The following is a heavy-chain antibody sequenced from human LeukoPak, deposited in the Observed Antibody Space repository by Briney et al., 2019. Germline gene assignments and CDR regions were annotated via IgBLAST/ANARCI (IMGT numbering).Heavy chain of an antibody. Sequence: PGGSQRLSCAASGFTFSSYAMHWVRQAPGKGLEYVSAITSNGGSTYYANSVKGRFTVSRDNSKNTLFLQMGSLRAEDTAVYYCARGRSSGWHDFDYWGQGTLVTVSS. D-gene: IGHD6-19*01. CDR2: ITSNGGST. CDR3: ARGRSSGWHDFDY. V-gene: IGHV3-64*01. J-gene: IGHJ4*02. CDR1: GFTFSSYA.